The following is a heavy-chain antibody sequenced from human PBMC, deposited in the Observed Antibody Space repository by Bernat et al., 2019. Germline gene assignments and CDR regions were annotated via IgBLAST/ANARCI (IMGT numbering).Heavy chain of an antibody. CDR1: GYSFTSYW. Sequence: EVQLVQSGAEVKKPGESLKISCKGSGYSFTSYWIGWVRQMPGKGLEWMGIIYPSDSDTRYSPSFQGQVTISADKSISTAYLQWSSLKASDTAMYYCARRNLEILGYCSSTSCPLHAFDIWGQGTMVTVSS. D-gene: IGHD2-2*01. J-gene: IGHJ3*02. CDR3: ARRNLEILGYCSSTSCPLHAFDI. V-gene: IGHV5-51*03. CDR2: IYPSDSDT.